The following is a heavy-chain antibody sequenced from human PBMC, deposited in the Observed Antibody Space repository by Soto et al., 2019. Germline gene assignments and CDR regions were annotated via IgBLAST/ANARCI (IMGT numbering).Heavy chain of an antibody. CDR1: GYTFTSYG. V-gene: IGHV1-18*01. CDR2: ISAYNGNT. J-gene: IGHJ4*02. Sequence: QVQLVQSGAEVKKPGASVKVSCKASGYTFTSYGISWVRQAPGQGLEWMGWISAYNGNTNYAQKLQGRVTMTTDTSTRTAYMELRSLRSDDTAVYYCARDLEATEENGHFDYWGQGTLVTVSS. D-gene: IGHD2-8*01. CDR3: ARDLEATEENGHFDY.